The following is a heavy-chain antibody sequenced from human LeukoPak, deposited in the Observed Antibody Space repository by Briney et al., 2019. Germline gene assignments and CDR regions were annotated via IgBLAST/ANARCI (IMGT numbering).Heavy chain of an antibody. J-gene: IGHJ4*02. V-gene: IGHV3-33*01. CDR2: IWYDGSNK. Sequence: AGWSLRLSCAASGFTFSSYGMHGVREAPGKGLEWVAVIWYDGSNKYYADSVKGRFTISRDNSKNTLYLQMNSLRAEDTAVYYCARVKAGIAAINAPDYWGQGTLVTVSS. CDR3: ARVKAGIAAINAPDY. CDR1: GFTFSSYG. D-gene: IGHD6-13*01.